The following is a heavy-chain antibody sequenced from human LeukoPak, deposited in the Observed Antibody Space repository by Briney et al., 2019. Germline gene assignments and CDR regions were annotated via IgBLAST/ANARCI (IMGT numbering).Heavy chain of an antibody. D-gene: IGHD1-26*01. CDR2: IKKDGSEV. Sequence: GGSLRLSCEASGLIFSSNWMSWVRQAPGRGLEWVANIKKDGSEVYYVDSVKGRFTISRDNAKNSLYLQMNNLRADDTAVYHCARQETSSYNGAFDIWGQGTMVTVSS. J-gene: IGHJ3*02. CDR3: ARQETSSYNGAFDI. CDR1: GLIFSSNW. V-gene: IGHV3-7*01.